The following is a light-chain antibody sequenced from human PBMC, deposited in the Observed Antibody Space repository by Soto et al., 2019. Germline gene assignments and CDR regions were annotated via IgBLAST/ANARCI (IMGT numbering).Light chain of an antibody. J-gene: IGKJ1*01. CDR1: QSVLYSSNNKNY. CDR3: QQYYSTPRT. CDR2: WAS. V-gene: IGKV4-1*01. Sequence: DIVMTQSPDSLAVSLGERATINCKSSQSVLYSSNNKNYLAWYQQKPGQPPKLLIYWASTRESGVPDRFSDSGSGTDFTLTISSLQAEDVAVYYCQQYYSTPRTFGQGTKVENK.